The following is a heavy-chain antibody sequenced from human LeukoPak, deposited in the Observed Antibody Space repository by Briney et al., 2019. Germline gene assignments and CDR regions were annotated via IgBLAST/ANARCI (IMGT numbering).Heavy chain of an antibody. V-gene: IGHV1-2*02. CDR1: GYTFTDYY. CDR2: INPNSGGT. Sequence: ASVKVSCKASGYTFTDYYMHWVRQAPGQGLEWMGWINPNSGGTHYAQKFQGRVTMTRDTSISTAYMELSRLTSDDTAVYYCARGGRIVGASGLMFDSWGQETLITVSS. D-gene: IGHD1-26*01. CDR3: ARGGRIVGASGLMFDS. J-gene: IGHJ4*02.